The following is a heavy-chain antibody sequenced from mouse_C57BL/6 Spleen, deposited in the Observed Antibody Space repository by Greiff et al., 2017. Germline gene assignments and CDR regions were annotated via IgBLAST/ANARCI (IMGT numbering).Heavy chain of an antibody. CDR1: GYTFTSYW. CDR3: AREGIYDFYAMDY. CDR2: IHPNSGST. Sequence: QVQLQQPGAELVKPGASVKLSCKASGYTFTSYWMHWVKQRPGQGLEWIGMIHPNSGSTNYNEKFKSKATLTVDKSSSTAYMQLSSLTSEDSAVYYCAREGIYDFYAMDYWGQGTSVTVSS. D-gene: IGHD2-3*01. V-gene: IGHV1-64*01. J-gene: IGHJ4*01.